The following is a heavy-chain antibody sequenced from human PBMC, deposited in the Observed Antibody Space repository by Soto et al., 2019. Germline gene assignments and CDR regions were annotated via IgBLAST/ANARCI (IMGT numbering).Heavy chain of an antibody. Sequence: GSLRLSCAASGFTFSIYAMHWVRQAPGKGLEWVAVISYDGSNKYYADSVKGRFTISRDNSKNTLYLQMNSLRAEDTAVYYCARGYCSSTSCAHIDYWGQGTLVTVSS. CDR2: ISYDGSNK. D-gene: IGHD2-2*01. J-gene: IGHJ4*02. CDR3: ARGYCSSTSCAHIDY. V-gene: IGHV3-30-3*01. CDR1: GFTFSIYA.